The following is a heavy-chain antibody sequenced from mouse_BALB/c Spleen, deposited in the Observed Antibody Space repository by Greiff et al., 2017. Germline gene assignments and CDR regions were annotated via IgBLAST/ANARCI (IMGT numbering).Heavy chain of an antibody. J-gene: IGHJ2*01. CDR2: ISDGGSYT. CDR1: GFTFSDYY. V-gene: IGHV5-4*02. CDR3: ARGVNSYYFDY. D-gene: IGHD1-3*01. Sequence: EVQLVESGGGLVKPGGSLKLSCAASGFTFSDYYMYWVRQTPEKRLEWVATISDGGSYTYYPDSVKGRFTISRDNAKNNLYLQMSSLKSEDTAMYYCARGVNSYYFDYWGQGTTLTVSS.